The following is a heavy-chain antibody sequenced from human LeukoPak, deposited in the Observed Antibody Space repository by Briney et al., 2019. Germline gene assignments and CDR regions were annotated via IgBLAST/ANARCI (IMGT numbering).Heavy chain of an antibody. Sequence: GGSLGLSCAASGFTFSSSALSWVRQAPGKGLEWVSAISNNGGYTYYADSVQGRFTISRDNSKSTLCLQMNSLRAEDTAVYYCAKQLGYCSDGSCYFPYWGQGTLVTVSS. V-gene: IGHV3-23*01. CDR2: ISNNGGYT. J-gene: IGHJ4*02. CDR1: GFTFSSSA. D-gene: IGHD2-15*01. CDR3: AKQLGYCSDGSCYFPY.